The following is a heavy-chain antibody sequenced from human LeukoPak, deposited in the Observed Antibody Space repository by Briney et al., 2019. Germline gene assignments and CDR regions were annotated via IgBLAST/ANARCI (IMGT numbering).Heavy chain of an antibody. Sequence: ASVKVSCKASGYTFTSYDINWVRQATGQGLEWMGWVRTDTGNPTYAQGFTGRFVFSLDTSVSTAYLQIGSLKAEDTAVYYCARESGYSDTHDAFDVWGQGAMVTVSS. D-gene: IGHD1-26*01. J-gene: IGHJ3*01. CDR2: VRTDTGNP. CDR1: GYTFTSYD. CDR3: ARESGYSDTHDAFDV. V-gene: IGHV7-4-1*01.